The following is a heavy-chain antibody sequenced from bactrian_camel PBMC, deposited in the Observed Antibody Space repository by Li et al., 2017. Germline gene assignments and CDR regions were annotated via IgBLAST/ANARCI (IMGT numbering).Heavy chain of an antibody. Sequence: DVQLVESGGGSVQPGGSLRLSCAASGFTFSDYDMMWVRQASGKGLEWVSTIKKDGIQTYYADSMKGRFTISQDSAKNTLYLHMNNLKPEDTAMYYCAKDTVDGGYYYTPSFGYWGQGTQVTVS. D-gene: IGHD2*01. CDR1: GFTFSDYD. CDR2: IKKDGIQT. CDR3: AKDTVDGGYYYTPSFGY. J-gene: IGHJ6*01. V-gene: IGHV3-1*01.